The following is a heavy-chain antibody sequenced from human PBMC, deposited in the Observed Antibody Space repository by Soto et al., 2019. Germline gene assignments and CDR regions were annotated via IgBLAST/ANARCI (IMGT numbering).Heavy chain of an antibody. CDR2: INPNSGGT. CDR1: GYTLTGYY. D-gene: IGHD3-22*01. CDR3: ARDRRHYYDSCGSAVLLYYGIDV. J-gene: IGHJ6*02. V-gene: IGHV1-2*04. Sequence: ASVKVSWKASGYTLTGYYIHWVRQAPGQGLEWMGWINPNSGGTNYAQKFQGWVTMTRDTSISTAHMELSRLRSDDTAVYYCARDRRHYYDSCGSAVLLYYGIDVRAQRTTVPVS.